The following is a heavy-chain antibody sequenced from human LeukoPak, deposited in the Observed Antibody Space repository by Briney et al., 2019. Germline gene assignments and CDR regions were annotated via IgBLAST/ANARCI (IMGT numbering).Heavy chain of an antibody. V-gene: IGHV3-7*01. CDR1: GFTFGSYK. Sequence: AGSLRLSCAASGFTFGSYKMSWVRQAPGKGLEWVANIKQDGGEKYYVDSVKGRFTISRDNSRNSLYLQMNTLRVEDTAVYYCVSHSVTTNYYDYAMDVWGQGTTVTVS. D-gene: IGHD4-17*01. CDR2: IKQDGGEK. CDR3: VSHSVTTNYYDYAMDV. J-gene: IGHJ6*01.